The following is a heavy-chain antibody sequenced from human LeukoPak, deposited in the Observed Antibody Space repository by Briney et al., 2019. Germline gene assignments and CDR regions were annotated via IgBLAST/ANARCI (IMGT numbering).Heavy chain of an antibody. CDR1: GGTFSSYA. J-gene: IGHJ6*03. D-gene: IGHD6-13*01. Sequence: SVKVSCKTSGGTFSSYAITWVRQTPGQGLEWMGGIIPLFGTANYAQKFQDRVTITADKSTSTAYMELSSLRSEDTAVYYCARVVGLTGYSSTWYSGYYYYMDVWGKGTTVTVSS. V-gene: IGHV1-69*06. CDR2: IIPLFGTA. CDR3: ARVVGLTGYSSTWYSGYYYYMDV.